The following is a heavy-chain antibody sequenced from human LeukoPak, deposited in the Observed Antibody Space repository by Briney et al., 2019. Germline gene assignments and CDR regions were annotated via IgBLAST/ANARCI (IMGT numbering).Heavy chain of an antibody. J-gene: IGHJ3*02. CDR3: ARYAIAAAADDAFDI. Sequence: PSETLSLTCTVSGGSINTPNYYWGWIRQTPGKGLEWIGNIFYSGGTYYSPSLTSRVTISLDTSRNQFSLKLSSVTAADTAVYYCARYAIAAAADDAFDIWGQGTMVTVSS. D-gene: IGHD6-13*01. CDR2: IFYSGGT. CDR1: GGSINTPNYY. V-gene: IGHV4-39*07.